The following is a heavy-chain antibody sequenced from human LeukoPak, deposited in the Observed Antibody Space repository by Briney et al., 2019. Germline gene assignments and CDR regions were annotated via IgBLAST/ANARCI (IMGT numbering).Heavy chain of an antibody. Sequence: SETLSLTCTVSGGSVSSGSYYWSWIRQPPGKGLEWIGYIYYSGSTNYNPSHKSRVTISVDTSKNQFSLKLSSVTAADTAVYYCARDEFSYFDYWGQGTLVTVSS. J-gene: IGHJ4*02. CDR3: ARDEFSYFDY. CDR2: IYYSGST. V-gene: IGHV4-61*01. CDR1: GGSVSSGSYY.